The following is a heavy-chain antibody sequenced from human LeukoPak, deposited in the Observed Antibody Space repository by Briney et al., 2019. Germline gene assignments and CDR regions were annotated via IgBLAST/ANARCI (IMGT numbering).Heavy chain of an antibody. CDR2: TRDKARAYNT. D-gene: IGHD3-22*01. J-gene: IGHJ3*02. CDR1: GVTLSDHH. CDR3: ARDGGEGDNSDFDM. V-gene: IGHV3-72*01. Sequence: GGSLRLSCAASGVTLSDHHMDWVRQAPGKGLEWVGRTRDKARAYNTEYAASVKGRFTISRDDSKTIVYLQMNSVRTEDGAVYFCARDGGEGDNSDFDMWGQGTVVTVSS.